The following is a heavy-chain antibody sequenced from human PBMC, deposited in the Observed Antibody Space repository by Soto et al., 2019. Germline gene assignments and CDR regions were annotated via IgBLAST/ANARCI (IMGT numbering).Heavy chain of an antibody. CDR3: ARDGAYSSGWYYGMDV. CDR2: INPNSGGT. Sequence: ASVKVSCKASGYTFTGYYMHWVRQAPGQGLEWMGWINPNSGGTNYAQKFQGWVTMTRDTSISTAYMELSRLRSDDTAVYYCARDGAYSSGWYYGMDVWGQGTTVTAP. J-gene: IGHJ6*02. V-gene: IGHV1-2*04. D-gene: IGHD6-19*01. CDR1: GYTFTGYY.